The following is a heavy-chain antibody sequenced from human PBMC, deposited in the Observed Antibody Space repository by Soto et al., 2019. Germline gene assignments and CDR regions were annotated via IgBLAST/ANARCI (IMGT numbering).Heavy chain of an antibody. D-gene: IGHD3-3*01. CDR3: ARVCDYDFWSGYYTGWFDP. CDR2: IYYSGST. V-gene: IGHV4-39*01. CDR1: GGSISSSSYY. Sequence: LETLSLTCSVSGGSISSSSYYWGWIRQPPGKGLEWIGSIYYSGSTYYNPSLKSRVTISVDTSKNQFSLKLSSVTAADTAVYYCARVCDYDFWSGYYTGWFDPWGQGTLVTVSS. J-gene: IGHJ5*02.